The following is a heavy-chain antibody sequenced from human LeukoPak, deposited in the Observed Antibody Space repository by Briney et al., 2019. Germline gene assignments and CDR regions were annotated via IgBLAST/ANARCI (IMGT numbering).Heavy chain of an antibody. D-gene: IGHD3-10*01. Sequence: PGGSLRLSCAASGFSFSDYYMTWIRKAAGKGLEWVSYSSGSGTYTNYADSVKGRFTISRDNAKSSLYLQMNSLRAEDTAVYYCARATRDYGSGNYSPLILLDYWGQGTLVTVSS. CDR3: ARATRDYGSGNYSPLILLDY. J-gene: IGHJ4*02. V-gene: IGHV3-11*05. CDR1: GFSFSDYY. CDR2: SSGSGTYT.